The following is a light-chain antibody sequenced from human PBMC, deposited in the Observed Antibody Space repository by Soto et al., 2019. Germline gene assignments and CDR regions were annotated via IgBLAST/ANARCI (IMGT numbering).Light chain of an antibody. J-gene: IGKJ3*01. CDR3: KQYGSSPPVT. Sequence: EIVLTQSPGTLWLSRGERATVSYRASQSVSPYLAWYQHKHGQAPRLIIYGASSRATGIPDRFSGSGSGTDFTLTISRLEPEDFAVYYCKQYGSSPPVTFGPGTKVDIK. V-gene: IGKV3-20*01. CDR2: GAS. CDR1: QSVSPY.